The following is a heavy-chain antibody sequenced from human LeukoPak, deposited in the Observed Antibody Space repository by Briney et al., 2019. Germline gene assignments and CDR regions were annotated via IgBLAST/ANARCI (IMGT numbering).Heavy chain of an antibody. J-gene: IGHJ6*03. V-gene: IGHV4-38-2*02. CDR3: AREGMVRGTYYYYYCMDV. CDR2: IYHSGNT. D-gene: IGHD3-10*01. Sequence: PSETLSLTCTVSGYSISSGYYWGWIRQPPGKGLEWIGTIYHSGNTYYNPSLKSRVTISVDKSKNQFSLKLSSVTAADTAVYYCAREGMVRGTYYYYYCMDVWGKGTTVTISS. CDR1: GYSISSGYY.